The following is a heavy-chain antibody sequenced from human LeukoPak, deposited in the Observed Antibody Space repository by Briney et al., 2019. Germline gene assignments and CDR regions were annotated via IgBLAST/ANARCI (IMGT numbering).Heavy chain of an antibody. V-gene: IGHV3-66*01. Sequence: GGSLRLSCAASGFTFSTYAMTWVRQAPGKGLEWVSVIYSGGSTYYADSVKGRFTISRDNSKNTLYLQMNSLRAEDTAVYYCARVGGIAAAGFDYWGQGTLVTVSS. D-gene: IGHD6-13*01. J-gene: IGHJ4*02. CDR2: IYSGGST. CDR3: ARVGGIAAAGFDY. CDR1: GFTFSTYA.